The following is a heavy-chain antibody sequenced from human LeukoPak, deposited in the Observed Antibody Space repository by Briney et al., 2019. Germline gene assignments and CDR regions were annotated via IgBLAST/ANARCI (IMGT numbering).Heavy chain of an antibody. V-gene: IGHV4-34*01. Sequence: SETLSLTCAVYGGSFSGYYWSWIRQPPGKGLEWIGEINHSGSTNYNPSLKSRVTISVDTSKNQFSLKLSSVTAADTAVYYCARGPLGYCSSTSCRDASDIWGQGTMVTVSS. D-gene: IGHD2-2*01. CDR2: INHSGST. CDR3: ARGPLGYCSSTSCRDASDI. CDR1: GGSFSGYY. J-gene: IGHJ3*02.